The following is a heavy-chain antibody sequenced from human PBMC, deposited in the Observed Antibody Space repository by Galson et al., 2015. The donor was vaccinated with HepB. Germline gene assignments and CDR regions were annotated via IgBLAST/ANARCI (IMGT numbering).Heavy chain of an antibody. CDR3: ARDRLGNDEVSGYYTYHKYFGMNV. Sequence: SLRLSCAASGLLVRDNYITWVRQAPGKGLEWVSVVFKGGSTYYTDSVKGRFTVSRDNSRNTVDLQMNRLRVEDTAVYYCARDRLGNDEVSGYYTYHKYFGMNVWGRGTTVTVSS. V-gene: IGHV3-53*01. J-gene: IGHJ6*02. D-gene: IGHD3-3*01. CDR2: VFKGGST. CDR1: GLLVRDNY.